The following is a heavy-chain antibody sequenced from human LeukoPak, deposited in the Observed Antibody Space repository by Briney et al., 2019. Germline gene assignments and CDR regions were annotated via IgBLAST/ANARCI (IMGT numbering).Heavy chain of an antibody. CDR1: GFTFSSYG. CDR3: ARADMDTAMVVDY. J-gene: IGHJ4*02. CDR2: IWYDGSNK. Sequence: PGGSLRLSCAASGFTFSSYGMHWVRQAPGKGLEWVAVIWYDGSNKYYADSVKGRFTISRDNSKNTLYLQMNSLRAEDTAVYYCARADMDTAMVVDYWGQGTLVTVSS. D-gene: IGHD5-18*01. V-gene: IGHV3-33*01.